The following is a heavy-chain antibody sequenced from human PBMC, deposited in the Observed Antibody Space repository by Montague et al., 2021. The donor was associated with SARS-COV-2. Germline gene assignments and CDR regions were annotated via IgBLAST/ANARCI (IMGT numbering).Heavy chain of an antibody. CDR1: GFTFSSYA. D-gene: IGHD3-22*01. J-gene: IGHJ4*02. CDR3: RVGNYYDSISDY. Sequence: SLRLSCSASGFTFSSYAMSWVRQAPGKGLEWVSAISGSGGSTYYXDPVKGRFTISRDNFKNTLYLQMNSLRAEDTAVYYCRVGNYYDSISDYWGQGTLVTVSS. V-gene: IGHV3-23*01. CDR2: ISGSGGST.